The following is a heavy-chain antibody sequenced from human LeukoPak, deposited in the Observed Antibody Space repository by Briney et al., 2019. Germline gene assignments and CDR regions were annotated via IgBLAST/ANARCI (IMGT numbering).Heavy chain of an antibody. CDR3: ARGLSIVVVKHYYYYYGMDV. Sequence: MPSETLSLTCAVYGGSFSGYYWSWIRQPPGKGLEWIGEINHSGSTNYNPSLKSRVTISVDTSKSQFSLKLSSVTAADTAVYYCARGLSIVVVKHYYYYYGMDVWGQGTTVTVSS. V-gene: IGHV4-34*01. D-gene: IGHD3-22*01. CDR2: INHSGST. CDR1: GGSFSGYY. J-gene: IGHJ6*02.